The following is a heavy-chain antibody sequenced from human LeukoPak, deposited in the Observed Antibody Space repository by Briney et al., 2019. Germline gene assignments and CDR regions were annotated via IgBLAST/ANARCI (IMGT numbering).Heavy chain of an antibody. CDR1: VGSFSGYY. CDR2: INHSGST. Sequence: PSETLSLTCAVYVGSFSGYYLSWIRQPPGKGLEWMGEINHSGSTNYNPSLKSRVTISVDTYKNQFSLKLSSVTAADTAVYYCARGRILGYYDFWSGYYTGGYFDYWGQGTLVTVSS. V-gene: IGHV4-34*01. D-gene: IGHD3-3*01. J-gene: IGHJ4*02. CDR3: ARGRILGYYDFWSGYYTGGYFDY.